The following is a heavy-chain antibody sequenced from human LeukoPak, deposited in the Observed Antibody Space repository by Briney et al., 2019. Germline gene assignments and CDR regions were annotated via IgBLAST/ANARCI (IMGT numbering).Heavy chain of an antibody. CDR1: GGSIGSYY. CDR2: IYYSGST. J-gene: IGHJ6*03. D-gene: IGHD2-2*01. CDR3: ARGPIIDIVVIPAAADYYLMDV. V-gene: IGHV4-59*01. Sequence: SETLSLTCTVSGGSIGSYYWSWIRQPPGKGLEWIGYIYYSGSTNYNPSLKSRVTISVDTSKNQFSLKLSSVTAADTAVYYCARGPIIDIVVIPAAADYYLMDVWGKGTTVTVSS.